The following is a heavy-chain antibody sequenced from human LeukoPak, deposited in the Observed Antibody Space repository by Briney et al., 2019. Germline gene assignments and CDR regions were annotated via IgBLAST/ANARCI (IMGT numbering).Heavy chain of an antibody. CDR2: ISGSGGST. J-gene: IGHJ1*01. CDR1: GFTFSSYA. D-gene: IGHD1-26*01. CDR3: ARARSIVGVSPFQH. Sequence: GGSLRLSCAASGFTFSSYAMSWVRQAPGKGLEWVSAISGSGGSTYYADSVKGRFTISRDNFKNTLYLQMNSLRPEDTAVYYCARARSIVGVSPFQHWGQGTLITVSS. V-gene: IGHV3-23*01.